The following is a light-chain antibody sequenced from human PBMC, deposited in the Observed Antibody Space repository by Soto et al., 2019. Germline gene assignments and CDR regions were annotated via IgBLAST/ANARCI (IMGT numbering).Light chain of an antibody. Sequence: DIQLTQSPSTLSASVGDRVTITCRASQSISSWLAWYQQKPGKAPKLLIYDASRLESGVPSRFSGSGSGTEFTLTISILQPDDFATYYCQQYNGNSFGQGTKVEIK. V-gene: IGKV1-5*01. CDR2: DAS. CDR3: QQYNGNS. J-gene: IGKJ2*01. CDR1: QSISSW.